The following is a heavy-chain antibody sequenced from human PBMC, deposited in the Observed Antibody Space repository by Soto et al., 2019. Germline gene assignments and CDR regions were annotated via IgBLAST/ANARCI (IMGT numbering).Heavy chain of an antibody. CDR1: GGSFSGYY. Sequence: QVQLQQWGAGLLKPSETLSLTCAVYGGSFSGYYWSWIRQPPGKGLEWIGEINHSGSTNYNPSLQSRVTISVDTSKNQFSLKLSSVTAADTAVYYCARGYNIVVVVPWLDCWGQGTLVTVSS. CDR3: ARGYNIVVVVPWLDC. CDR2: INHSGST. V-gene: IGHV4-34*01. J-gene: IGHJ4*02. D-gene: IGHD2-15*01.